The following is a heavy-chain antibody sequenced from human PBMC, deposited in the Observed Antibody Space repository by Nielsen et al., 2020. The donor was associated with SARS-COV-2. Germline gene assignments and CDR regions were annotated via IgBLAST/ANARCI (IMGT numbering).Heavy chain of an antibody. V-gene: IGHV7-4-1*02. D-gene: IGHD3-10*01. CDR1: GYTFSDYA. CDR2: INTDTGNP. CDR3: ARGGPGNYFLY. J-gene: IGHJ4*02. Sequence: ASVKVSCKASGYTFSDYAMNWVRQAPGQGLELMGWINTDTGNPSYAQGFTGRFVFSLDTSVTTAYLQINSLKAEDTAVYYCARGGPGNYFLYWGQGTLVTVSS.